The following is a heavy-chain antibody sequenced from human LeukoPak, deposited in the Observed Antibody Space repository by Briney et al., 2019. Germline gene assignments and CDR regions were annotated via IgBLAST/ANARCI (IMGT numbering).Heavy chain of an antibody. V-gene: IGHV3-21*01. Sequence: GGSLRLSCAASGFTFNTYTMNWVRQAPGKGLEWVSSISSSSSYIYYADSVKGRFTISRDNAKNSLYLQMNSLRAEDTAVYYCARVDPELGAYYFDYWGQGTLVTVSS. CDR2: ISSSSSYI. D-gene: IGHD7-27*01. J-gene: IGHJ4*02. CDR3: ARVDPELGAYYFDY. CDR1: GFTFNTYT.